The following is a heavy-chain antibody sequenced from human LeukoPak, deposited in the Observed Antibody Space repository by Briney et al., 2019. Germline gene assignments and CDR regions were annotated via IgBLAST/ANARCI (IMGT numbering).Heavy chain of an antibody. CDR3: ARDRSTGASAGTLYWFDP. Sequence: GASVKVSCKASAYTFTAYYIHWVRQAPGQGLEWMGWTNPNSGATNYAQKFQGRVTMTRDTSISTAYMELSRLKSDDTAVYYCARDRSTGASAGTLYWFDPWGQGTLVTVSS. CDR2: TNPNSGAT. D-gene: IGHD6-13*01. J-gene: IGHJ5*02. V-gene: IGHV1-2*02. CDR1: AYTFTAYY.